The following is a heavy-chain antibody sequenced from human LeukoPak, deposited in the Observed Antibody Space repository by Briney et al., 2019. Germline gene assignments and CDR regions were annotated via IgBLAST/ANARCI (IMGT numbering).Heavy chain of an antibody. D-gene: IGHD1-14*01. J-gene: IGHJ4*02. CDR3: ASDPGYRTLEYYFDY. Sequence: GGSLRLSCAASGFTFSSYAMHWVRQAPGKGLEWVAVISYNGSNKYYADSVKGRFTISRDNSKNTLYLQMNSLRAEDTAVYYCASDPGYRTLEYYFDYWGQGTLVTVSS. CDR2: ISYNGSNK. V-gene: IGHV3-30*04. CDR1: GFTFSSYA.